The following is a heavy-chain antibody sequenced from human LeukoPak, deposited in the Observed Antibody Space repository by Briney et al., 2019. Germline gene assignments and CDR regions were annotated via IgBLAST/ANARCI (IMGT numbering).Heavy chain of an antibody. J-gene: IGHJ6*03. CDR3: AKALLRFLEWGGYMDA. CDR1: GFTFSSYG. D-gene: IGHD3-3*01. CDR2: IRYDGSNK. Sequence: PGGSLRLSCAASGFTFSSYGMHWVRQAPGKGLEWVAFIRYDGSNKYYADSVKGRFTISRDNSKNTLYLQMNSLRAEDTAVYYCAKALLRFLEWGGYMDAWGKGTTVTVSS. V-gene: IGHV3-30*02.